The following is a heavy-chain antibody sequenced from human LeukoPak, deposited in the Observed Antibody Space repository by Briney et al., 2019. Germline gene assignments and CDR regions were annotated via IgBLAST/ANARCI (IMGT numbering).Heavy chain of an antibody. Sequence: PSETLSLTCAVYGGSFSGYYWSWIRQPPGKGLEWIGEINHSGSTNYNPSLKSRVTISVDTSKNQFSLKLSSVTAADTAVYYCASMEDGYNLIDYWGQGTLVTVSS. CDR1: GGSFSGYY. V-gene: IGHV4-34*01. CDR2: INHSGST. CDR3: ASMEDGYNLIDY. J-gene: IGHJ4*02. D-gene: IGHD5-24*01.